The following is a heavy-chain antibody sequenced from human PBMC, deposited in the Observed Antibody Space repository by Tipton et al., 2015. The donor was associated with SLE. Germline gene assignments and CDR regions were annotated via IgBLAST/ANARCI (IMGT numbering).Heavy chain of an antibody. V-gene: IGHV4-39*01. CDR3: ARRVYGDPHNAFDI. Sequence: TLSLTCTVSGGSISSSSNYWGWIRQPPGKGLEWIASIYYSGTTYYNPSLKSRVTISVDTSKNQFSLKLSSVTAADTAMYYCARRVYGDPHNAFDIWGQGTMVTVSS. CDR1: GGSISSSSNY. J-gene: IGHJ3*02. D-gene: IGHD4-17*01. CDR2: IYYSGTT.